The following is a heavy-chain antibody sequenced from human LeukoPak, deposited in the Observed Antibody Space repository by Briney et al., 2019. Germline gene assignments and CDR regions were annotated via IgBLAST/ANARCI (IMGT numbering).Heavy chain of an antibody. Sequence: SETLSLTCAVYGGSFSGYYWSWIRQPPGKGLEWIGEINHSGSTNYNPSLKSRVTISVDTSKNQFSLKLSSVTAADTAVYYCARGRKQQLVLPYYYYMDVWGKGTTVTVSS. V-gene: IGHV4-34*01. CDR2: INHSGST. J-gene: IGHJ6*03. CDR1: GGSFSGYY. D-gene: IGHD6-13*01. CDR3: ARGRKQQLVLPYYYYMDV.